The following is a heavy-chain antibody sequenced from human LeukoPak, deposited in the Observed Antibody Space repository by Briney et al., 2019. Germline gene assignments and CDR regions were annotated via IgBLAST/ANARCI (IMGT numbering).Heavy chain of an antibody. CDR1: GFPFNNYV. Sequence: AGGSLRLSCATSGFPFNNYVMSWVRQAPGKGLEWVAVISYDGSNKYYADSVKGRFTISRDNSKNTLYLQMNSLRAEDTAVYYCAKDSPSTHWGQGTLVTVSS. D-gene: IGHD1-1*01. CDR3: AKDSPSTH. J-gene: IGHJ4*02. CDR2: ISYDGSNK. V-gene: IGHV3-30*18.